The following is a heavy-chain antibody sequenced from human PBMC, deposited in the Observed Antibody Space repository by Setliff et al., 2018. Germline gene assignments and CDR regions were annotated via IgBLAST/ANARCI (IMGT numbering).Heavy chain of an antibody. V-gene: IGHV3-48*03. D-gene: IGHD7-27*01. CDR1: GFTFKTYE. CDR2: THTDGITI. Sequence: GGSLRLSCEASGFTFKTYEMIWVRQAPGKGLERVSKTHTDGITIYSDSVRGRFTIFRDSAKNSLHLQMTSLSAEDTAVYFCASIDWGENFYNTDVWGKGTTVTVS. CDR3: ASIDWGENFYNTDV. J-gene: IGHJ6*03.